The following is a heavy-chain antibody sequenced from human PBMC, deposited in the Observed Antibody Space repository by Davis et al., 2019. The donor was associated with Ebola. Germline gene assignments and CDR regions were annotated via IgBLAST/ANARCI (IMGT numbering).Heavy chain of an antibody. CDR1: GDSISSRFYY. D-gene: IGHD3-10*01. V-gene: IGHV4-39*01. J-gene: IGHJ5*01. CDR3: ARHPDPPGRGYNWFDP. CDR2: ISYSGST. Sequence: MPSETLSLTCAVSGDSISSRFYYWAWVRQAPGKGREWIGSISYSGSTYYGPSLKSRVTISEDTSTNQFSLKVNSVTAADTAVYYCARHPDPPGRGYNWFDPWGQGTLVTVSS.